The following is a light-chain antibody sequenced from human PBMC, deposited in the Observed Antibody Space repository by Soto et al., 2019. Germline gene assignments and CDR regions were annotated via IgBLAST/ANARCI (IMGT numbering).Light chain of an antibody. CDR3: QHYNTYST. J-gene: IGKJ1*01. CDR2: KAS. V-gene: IGKV1-5*03. Sequence: DIQMTQSPSTLSASVGDRVIITCRASQSISSWLAWYHQKPGKAPKLLIYKASSLESGVPSRFSGSGSGTEFTLTISSLQPDDFATYYCQHYNTYSTFGQGTKVDIK. CDR1: QSISSW.